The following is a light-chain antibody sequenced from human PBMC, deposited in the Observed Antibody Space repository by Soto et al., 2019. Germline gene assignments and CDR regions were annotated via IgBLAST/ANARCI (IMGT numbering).Light chain of an antibody. V-gene: IGKV3-20*01. CDR2: GAS. CDR1: QRVSSRY. J-gene: IGKJ1*01. Sequence: IVLTQSPGTLSLSPGDRATLSCRASQRVSSRYLAWYQQKPGQAPSLLIFGASNRATGIPDRFSGSGSGTDFTLTISSLQPDDFATYYCQQYNSYLRTFGQGTKVEIK. CDR3: QQYNSYLRT.